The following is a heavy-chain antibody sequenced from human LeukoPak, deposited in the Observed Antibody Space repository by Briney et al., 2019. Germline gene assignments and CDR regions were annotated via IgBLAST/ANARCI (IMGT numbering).Heavy chain of an antibody. J-gene: IGHJ3*02. CDR3: AREYGSGSYAYDAFDI. CDR1: GYTFTGYY. V-gene: IGHV1-2*02. CDR2: INPNSGGT. Sequence: ASVKVFCKASGYTFTGYYMHWVRQAPGQGLVWMGWINPNSGGTNYAQKFQGRVTMTRDTSISTAYMELSRLRSDDTAVYYCAREYGSGSYAYDAFDIWGQGTMVTVSS. D-gene: IGHD3-10*01.